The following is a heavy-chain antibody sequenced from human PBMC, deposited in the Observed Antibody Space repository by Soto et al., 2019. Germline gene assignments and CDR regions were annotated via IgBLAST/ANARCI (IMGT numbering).Heavy chain of an antibody. V-gene: IGHV4-59*01. J-gene: IGHJ4*02. CDR2: IYYSGST. D-gene: IGHD1-26*01. CDR1: GASITTYY. CDR3: ARDSTVGATKRGFEY. Sequence: QVQLQESGPGLVKPSGTLSLTCTVSGASITTYYWNWIRQPPGKGLEWIGYIYYSGSTNYSPALRSRVAISLDTSKNQVSLRLTSVTAADTAMYYCARDSTVGATKRGFEYWGQGTLVSVSS.